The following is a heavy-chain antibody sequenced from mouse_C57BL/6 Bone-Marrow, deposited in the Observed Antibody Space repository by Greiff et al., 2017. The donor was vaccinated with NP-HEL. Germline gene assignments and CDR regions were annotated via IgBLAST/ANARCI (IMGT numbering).Heavy chain of an antibody. V-gene: IGHV1-59*01. CDR3: ARLHYDYPFAY. CDR1: GYTFTSYW. J-gene: IGHJ3*01. CDR2: IDPSDSYT. D-gene: IGHD2-4*01. Sequence: VQLQQPGAELVRPGTSVKLSCKASGYTFTSYWMHWVKQRPGQGLEWIGVIDPSDSYTNYNQQFKGKATLTVDTSSSTAYMQLSSLTSEDSAVYYCARLHYDYPFAYWGQGTLVTVSA.